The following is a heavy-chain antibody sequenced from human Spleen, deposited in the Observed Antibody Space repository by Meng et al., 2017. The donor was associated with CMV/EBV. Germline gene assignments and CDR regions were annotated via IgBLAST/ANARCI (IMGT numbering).Heavy chain of an antibody. V-gene: IGHV4-39*07. CDR1: DDSPSSNYYY. D-gene: IGHD4-11*01. CDR3: ARDSGYSNYYYGMDV. CDR2: IYYSGST. Sequence: GSLRLSCTVSDDSPSSNYYYWAWVRQPPGKGLEWIGSIYYSGSTYYNPSLKLRVTISVDTSKNQFSLKLSSVTAADTAVYYCARDSGYSNYYYGMDVWGQGTTVTVSS. J-gene: IGHJ6*02.